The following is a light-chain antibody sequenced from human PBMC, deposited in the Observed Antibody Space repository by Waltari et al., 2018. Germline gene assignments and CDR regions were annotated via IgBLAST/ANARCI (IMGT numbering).Light chain of an antibody. CDR2: AVS. CDR3: SSYSDSSTLVV. V-gene: IGLV2-14*03. CDR1: TSDIGTYNY. J-gene: IGLJ3*02. Sequence: QSALTPPASVSGSPGQSITMSGTGTTSDIGTYNYVSWYQQHPGKAPKLIIYAVSNRPSGVSNRFSGSKSGLTASLTISGLRAEDEADYYCSSYSDSSTLVVFGGGTKPTVL.